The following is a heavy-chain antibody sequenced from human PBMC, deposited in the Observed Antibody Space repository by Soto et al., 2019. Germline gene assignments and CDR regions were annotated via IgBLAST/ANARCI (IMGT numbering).Heavy chain of an antibody. CDR1: GFTFSRYW. D-gene: IGHD1-26*01. CDR2: IKQDGSEK. V-gene: IGHV3-7*02. Sequence: EVQLVESGGGLVQPGGSLRLSCAASGFTFSRYWMSWVRQAPGKGLEWVANIKQDGSEKYYVDSVKGRFTISRDNAKNSLHLQMNSLRAEDTAVYYCASGGATGDYDDDGMDVW. CDR3: ASGGATGDYDDDGMDV. J-gene: IGHJ6*01.